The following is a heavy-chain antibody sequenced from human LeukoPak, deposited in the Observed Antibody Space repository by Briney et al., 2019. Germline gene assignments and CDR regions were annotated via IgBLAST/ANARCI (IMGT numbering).Heavy chain of an antibody. J-gene: IGHJ4*02. Sequence: GGSLRLSCAASGFTFSDYYMSWIRQAPGKGLEWVSYISSSSSYTNYADSVKGRFTISRDNAKNSLYLQMNSLRAEDTAVYYCARVMYYYDSSGYYPGEMGYWGQGTLVTVSS. CDR1: GFTFSDYY. V-gene: IGHV3-11*05. D-gene: IGHD3-22*01. CDR2: ISSSSSYT. CDR3: ARVMYYYDSSGYYPGEMGY.